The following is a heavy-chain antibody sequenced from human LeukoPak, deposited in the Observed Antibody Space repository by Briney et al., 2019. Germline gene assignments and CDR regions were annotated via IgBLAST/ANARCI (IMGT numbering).Heavy chain of an antibody. CDR2: IKQDGSDK. V-gene: IGHV3-7*01. D-gene: IGHD2-8*02. CDR3: TRETWFIGN. CDR1: GFTFTSNW. J-gene: IGHJ4*02. Sequence: GGALRLSCAASGFTFTSNWMSGVGQAPGRGGEGGAKIKQDGSDKYYVASVKGRFTISRDNAKSSLYLQMNSLRDEDTAVYYCTRETWFIGNWGQGTLVTVSS.